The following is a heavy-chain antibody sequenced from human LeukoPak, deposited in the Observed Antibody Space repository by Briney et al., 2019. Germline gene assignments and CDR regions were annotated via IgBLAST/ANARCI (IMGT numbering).Heavy chain of an antibody. CDR3: ARDFANSGSRTHYYYYMDV. Sequence: PPGGSLRLSCAASGFTFSSYAMSWVRQAPGKGLEWVSAISGSGGSTYYADSVKGRFTISRDNSKNTLHLQMNSLRAEDTAVYYCARDFANSGSRTHYYYYMDVWGKGTTVTVSS. J-gene: IGHJ6*03. CDR1: GFTFSSYA. V-gene: IGHV3-23*01. CDR2: ISGSGGST. D-gene: IGHD3-10*01.